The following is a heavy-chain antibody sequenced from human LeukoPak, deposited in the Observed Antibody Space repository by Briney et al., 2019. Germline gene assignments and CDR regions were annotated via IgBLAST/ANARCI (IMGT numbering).Heavy chain of an antibody. CDR1: GGTFSSYA. CDR3: ARGPALIVVVPAAKGFDY. J-gene: IGHJ4*02. V-gene: IGHV1-69*05. Sequence: GASVTVSCKASGGTFSSYAISWVRQAPGQGLEWMGGIIPIFGTANYAQKFQGRVTMTRDTSTSTVYMELSSLRSEDTAVYYCARGPALIVVVPAAKGFDYWGQGTLVTVSS. D-gene: IGHD2-2*01. CDR2: IIPIFGTA.